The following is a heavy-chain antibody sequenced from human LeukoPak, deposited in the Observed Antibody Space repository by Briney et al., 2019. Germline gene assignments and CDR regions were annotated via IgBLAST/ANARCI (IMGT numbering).Heavy chain of an antibody. D-gene: IGHD6-13*01. CDR2: IYSGGST. CDR1: GFTVSSNY. CDR3: ARGVGQLVGSEH. J-gene: IGHJ1*01. V-gene: IGHV3-66*02. Sequence: GGSLRLSCAASGFTVSSNYMSWVRQAPGKGLEWVSVIYSGGSTYYADSVKGRFTISRDNSKNTLYLQMNSLRAEDTAVYNCARGVGQLVGSEHWGQGTLVTVSS.